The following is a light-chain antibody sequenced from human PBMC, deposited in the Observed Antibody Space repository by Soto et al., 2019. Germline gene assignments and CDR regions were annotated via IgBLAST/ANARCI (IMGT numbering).Light chain of an antibody. V-gene: IGKV3-15*01. J-gene: IGKJ1*01. CDR3: LQHNTYPRP. Sequence: EIVMTQSRAALPVSPGGGATLSCMSSQSVSSNLAWYQQKPGQAPRCLIYGASTRATGIPARFSGSGSGTEFTLTISRLQPADFATYFCLQHNTYPRPCGQVTKLDIK. CDR1: QSVSSN. CDR2: GAS.